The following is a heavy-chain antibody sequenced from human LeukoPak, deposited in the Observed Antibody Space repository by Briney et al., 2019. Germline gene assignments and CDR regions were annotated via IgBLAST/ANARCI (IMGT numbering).Heavy chain of an antibody. CDR1: GFSFSDSV. CDR3: VKEAYYGWGSSPTFYFDY. CDR2: ISHDVKTT. D-gene: IGHD3-10*01. Sequence: PGKSLRLPCVASGFSFSDSVIHWVRQAPGKGLEWVAVISHDVKTTYYADSAKGRFTISRDNSRNTVFLQMNRLRPEDTAVYYCVKEAYYGWGSSPTFYFDYWGQGTRVTVSS. V-gene: IGHV3-30*04. J-gene: IGHJ4*02.